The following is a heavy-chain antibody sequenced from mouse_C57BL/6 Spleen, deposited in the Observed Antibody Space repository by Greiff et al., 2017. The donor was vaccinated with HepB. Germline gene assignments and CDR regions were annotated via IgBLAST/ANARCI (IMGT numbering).Heavy chain of an antibody. J-gene: IGHJ3*01. V-gene: IGHV1-69*01. CDR1: GYTFTSYW. D-gene: IGHD1-1*01. CDR3: AREGYYSSSPGFAY. Sequence: QVQLQQPGAELVMPGASVKLSCKASGYTFTSYWMHWVKQRPGQGLEWIGEIDPSDSYTNYNQKFKGKSTLTVDKSSSTAYMQLSSLTSEDSAVYYCAREGYYSSSPGFAYWGQGTLVTVSA. CDR2: IDPSDSYT.